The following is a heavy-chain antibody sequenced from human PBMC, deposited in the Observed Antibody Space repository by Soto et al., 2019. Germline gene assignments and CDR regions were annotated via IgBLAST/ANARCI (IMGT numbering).Heavy chain of an antibody. CDR2: IDAGNGNT. CDR3: SGSYSYYGMDV. Sequence: ASVKVSCKASGYTFTSYAMHWVRQAPGQRLEWMGWIDAGNGNTKYSQKFQGRVTITRDTSASTAYMELSSLRSEDTAVYYCSGSYSYYGMDVWGQGNTVTVSS. CDR1: GYTFTSYA. V-gene: IGHV1-3*01. J-gene: IGHJ6*02. D-gene: IGHD3-10*01.